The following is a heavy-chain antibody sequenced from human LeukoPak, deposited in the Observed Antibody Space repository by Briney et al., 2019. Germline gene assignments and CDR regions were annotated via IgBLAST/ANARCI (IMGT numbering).Heavy chain of an antibody. J-gene: IGHJ3*02. V-gene: IGHV3-30*02. CDR1: GFTFSSYG. CDR2: IRYDGSNK. D-gene: IGHD2-15*01. Sequence: PGGSLRLSCAASGFTFSSYGMYWVRQAPGKGLEWVAFIRYDGSNKYYADSVKGRFTISRDNSKNTLYLQMNSLRAEDTAVYYCARDLGSYSDAFDIWGQGTMVTVSS. CDR3: ARDLGSYSDAFDI.